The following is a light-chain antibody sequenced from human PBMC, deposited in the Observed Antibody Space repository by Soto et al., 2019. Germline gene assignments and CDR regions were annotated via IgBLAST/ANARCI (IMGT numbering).Light chain of an antibody. CDR3: QQYNSWTIT. J-gene: IGKJ5*01. CDR2: GAS. CDR1: QSVSNTY. Sequence: VLTQSPGPLSLSPGERVTLSCRASQSVSNTYLAWYQQKTGQAPRXXISGASSRATGIPDRFSVIVSGTDFTLNVRSLQSEDGAVYDGQQYNSWTITFGRGTRLEI. V-gene: IGKV3-20*01.